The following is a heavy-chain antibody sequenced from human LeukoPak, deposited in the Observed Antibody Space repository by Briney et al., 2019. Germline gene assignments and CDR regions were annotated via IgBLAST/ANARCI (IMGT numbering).Heavy chain of an antibody. CDR3: ARSSLSSSWLFDY. CDR2: ISGSGGST. CDR1: GFTFSSYA. J-gene: IGHJ4*02. V-gene: IGHV3-23*01. D-gene: IGHD6-13*01. Sequence: GGSLRLSCAASGFTFSSYAMSWVRQAPGKGLEWVSAISGSGGSTYYADSVKGRFTISRDNSKNTLYLQMNSLRADDTAVYYCARSSLSSSWLFDYWGQGTLVTVSS.